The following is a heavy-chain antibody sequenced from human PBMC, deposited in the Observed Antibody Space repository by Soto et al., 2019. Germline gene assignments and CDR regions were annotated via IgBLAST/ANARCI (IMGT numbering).Heavy chain of an antibody. J-gene: IGHJ6*02. CDR1: GLSLCSSG. D-gene: IGHD3-3*01. CDR2: ISSSSSYI. CDR3: ARFFYPNKDYYYYYGMDV. V-gene: IGHV3-21*01. Sequence: GGSLELSCAASGLSLCSSGMTWFRQAPGKGLEWVSSISSSSSYIYYADSVKGRFTISRDNAKNSLYLQMNSLRAEDTAVYYCARFFYPNKDYYYYYGMDVWGQGTTVTVSS.